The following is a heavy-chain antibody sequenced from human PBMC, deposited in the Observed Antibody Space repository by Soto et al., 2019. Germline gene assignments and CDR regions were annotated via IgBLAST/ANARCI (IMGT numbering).Heavy chain of an antibody. CDR2: ISAYNGNT. CDR3: ARDPPTEPLNSYDSSGPPDY. CDR1: GYTFTSYG. D-gene: IGHD3-22*01. J-gene: IGHJ4*02. V-gene: IGHV1-18*01. Sequence: ASVKVSCQASGYTFTSYGISWVRRAPGQGLEWMGWISAYNGNTNYAQKLQGRVTMTTDTSTSTAYMELRSLRSDDTAVYYCARDPPTEPLNSYDSSGPPDYWGQGTLVTVSS.